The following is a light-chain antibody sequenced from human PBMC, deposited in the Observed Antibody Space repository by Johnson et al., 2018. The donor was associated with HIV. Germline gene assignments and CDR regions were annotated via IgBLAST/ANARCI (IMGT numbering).Light chain of an antibody. CDR3: GTWDSSLSASV. CDR1: NSNIGNNY. J-gene: IGLJ1*01. CDR2: ENN. V-gene: IGLV1-51*02. Sequence: QSVLTQSPSVSAAPGQKVTISCSGSNSNIGNNYVSWYQQLPGTAPKLLIYENNKRPSGIPDRFSGSKSDTSATLGITGLQTGDEADYYCGTWDSSLSASVFGTGTKVTVL.